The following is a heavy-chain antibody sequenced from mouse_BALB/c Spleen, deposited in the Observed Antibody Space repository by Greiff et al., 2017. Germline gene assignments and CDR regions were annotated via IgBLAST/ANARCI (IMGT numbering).Heavy chain of an antibody. D-gene: IGHD2-1*01. CDR1: GFTFSSFG. CDR3: ARSGYYGNYYAMDY. J-gene: IGHJ4*01. Sequence: EVQVVESGGGLVQPGGSRKLSCAASGFTFSSFGMHWVRQAPEKGLEWVAYISSGSSTIYYADTVKGRFTISRDNPKNTLFLQMTSLRSEDTAMYYCARSGYYGNYYAMDYWGQGTSVTVSS. CDR2: ISSGSSTI. V-gene: IGHV5-17*02.